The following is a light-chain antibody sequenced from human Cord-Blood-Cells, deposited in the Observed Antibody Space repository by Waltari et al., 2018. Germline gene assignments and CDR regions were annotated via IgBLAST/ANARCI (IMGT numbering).Light chain of an antibody. CDR3: QQYDNLPYT. V-gene: IGKV1-33*01. Sequence: DIQMTQSPSSLSASVGDSGTITCQASQDISNYLNWYQQKPGKAPKLLIYDASNLETGVPSRFSGSGSGTDFTFTISSLQPEDIATYYCQQYDNLPYTFGQGTKLEIK. CDR2: DAS. J-gene: IGKJ2*01. CDR1: QDISNY.